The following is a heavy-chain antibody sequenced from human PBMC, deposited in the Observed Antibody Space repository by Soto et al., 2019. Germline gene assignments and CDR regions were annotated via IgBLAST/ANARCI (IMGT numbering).Heavy chain of an antibody. Sequence: QVQLVQSGAEVKKPGASVKVSCKASGYTFTSYGISWVRQAPGQGLEWMGWISAYNGNTNNAQKLQGRVTMSTDTSTSTVYMGLRSLRSDDTAVYYSARDYGFGELLAPWGQGTLVTVSS. D-gene: IGHD3-10*01. V-gene: IGHV1-18*01. CDR1: GYTFTSYG. CDR3: ARDYGFGELLAP. CDR2: ISAYNGNT. J-gene: IGHJ5*02.